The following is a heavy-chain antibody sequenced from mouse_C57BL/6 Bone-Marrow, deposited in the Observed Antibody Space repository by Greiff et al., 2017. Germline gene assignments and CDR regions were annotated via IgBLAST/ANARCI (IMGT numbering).Heavy chain of an antibody. CDR3: ASYCGPYQGFAY. CDR2: INPNNGGT. V-gene: IGHV1-22*01. CDR1: GYTFTDYN. J-gene: IGHJ3*01. Sequence: VQLKESGPELVKPGASVKMSCKASGYTFTDYNMHWVKQSHGKSLEWIGYINPNNGGTSYNQKFKGKAKLTVNKSSITAYMELRSLTSEDSAVYYCASYCGPYQGFAYWGQGTLVTVTA. D-gene: IGHD1-1*01.